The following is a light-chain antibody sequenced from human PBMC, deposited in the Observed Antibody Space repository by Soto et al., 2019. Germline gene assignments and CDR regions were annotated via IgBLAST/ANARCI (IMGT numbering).Light chain of an antibody. CDR2: DAS. V-gene: IGKV3-20*01. Sequence: EIVLTQSPGTLSLSPGERATLSCRASQSVSSTYLAWYQQKPGRAPRLLIYDASSRATGIPDRFSGSGSGTDFTLTISRLEPEDFAVYYCQQFSSTPWTFGKGTEVEIK. J-gene: IGKJ1*01. CDR3: QQFSSTPWT. CDR1: QSVSSTY.